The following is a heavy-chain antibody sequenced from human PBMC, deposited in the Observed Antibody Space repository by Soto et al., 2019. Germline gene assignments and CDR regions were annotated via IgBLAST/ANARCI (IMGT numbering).Heavy chain of an antibody. Sequence: QVQLQESGPGLVKPSQTLSLTCTVSGGSISSGGYYWSWIRQHPGKGLEWIGYIYCSGSTYYNPSLKSRVTISVDTSKNQLSLKLSSVTAADTAVYYCARGGIAAAAPPDYWGQGTLVTVSS. CDR1: GGSISSGGYY. V-gene: IGHV4-31*03. CDR2: IYCSGST. D-gene: IGHD6-13*01. CDR3: ARGGIAAAAPPDY. J-gene: IGHJ4*02.